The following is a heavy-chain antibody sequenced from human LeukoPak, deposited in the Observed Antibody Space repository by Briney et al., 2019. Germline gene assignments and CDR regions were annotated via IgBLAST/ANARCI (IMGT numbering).Heavy chain of an antibody. D-gene: IGHD6-13*01. CDR2: ISSSGSTI. CDR3: AKDGYSSSWYPGLYYYYYYMDV. V-gene: IGHV3-48*03. J-gene: IGHJ6*03. Sequence: GGSLRLTCAASGFTFSSYEMHWVRQAPGKGLEWVAYISSSGSTIYYADSVKGRFTISRDNAKKSLYLQMNSLRAEDTAVYYCAKDGYSSSWYPGLYYYYYYMDVWGKGTTVTVSS. CDR1: GFTFSSYE.